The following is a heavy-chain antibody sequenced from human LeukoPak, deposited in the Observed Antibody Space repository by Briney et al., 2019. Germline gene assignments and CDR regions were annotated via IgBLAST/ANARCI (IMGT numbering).Heavy chain of an antibody. J-gene: IGHJ4*02. D-gene: IGHD3-9*01. CDR3: AKLSGDILTGYYLYYFDY. Sequence: PGGSLRLSCAASGFTFSSYAMSWDRQAPGKGLEWVSAISGSGGSTYYADSVKGRFTISRDNSKNTLYLQMNSLRAEDTAVYYCAKLSGDILTGYYLYYFDYWGQGTLVTVSS. V-gene: IGHV3-23*01. CDR1: GFTFSSYA. CDR2: ISGSGGST.